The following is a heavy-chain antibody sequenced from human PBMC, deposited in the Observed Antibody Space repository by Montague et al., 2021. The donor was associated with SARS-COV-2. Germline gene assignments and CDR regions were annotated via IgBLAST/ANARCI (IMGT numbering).Heavy chain of an antibody. CDR1: GASIRDYY. D-gene: IGHD5-12*01. CDR2: IYESGST. J-gene: IGHJ6*02. Sequence: SETLSLTCTVSGASIRDYYWSWIRQPPAKGLEWIGYIYESGSTKSNPFLTSRPIMSVDMSSNKYSLTLSFVTTADTAVYYCARDRGLSGFYGYDPIYFYSMDVWGQGTTVIVAS. V-gene: IGHV4-59*01. CDR3: ARDRGLSGFYGYDPIYFYSMDV.